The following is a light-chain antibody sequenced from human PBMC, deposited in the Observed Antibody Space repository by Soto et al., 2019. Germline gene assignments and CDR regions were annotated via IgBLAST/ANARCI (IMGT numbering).Light chain of an antibody. CDR3: VSYTTSASYV. Sequence: QSALTQPASVSGSPGQLITISCTGTSSDVGNYIFVSWYRQHPGKAPKLMIYDINNRPSGVSNRFSGSKSGNTASLTISGLQAEDEADYYCVSYTTSASYVFGTGTKVTVL. V-gene: IGLV2-14*01. CDR1: SSDVGNYIF. J-gene: IGLJ1*01. CDR2: DIN.